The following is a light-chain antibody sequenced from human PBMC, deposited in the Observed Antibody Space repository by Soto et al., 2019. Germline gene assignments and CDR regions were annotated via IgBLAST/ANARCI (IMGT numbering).Light chain of an antibody. CDR3: SSCAWSYVL. V-gene: IGLV2-11*01. CDR1: SGDVGFYNF. CDR2: DVT. J-gene: IGLJ2*01. Sequence: QSALTQPRSLTGSTGQSVTISCTGTSGDVGFYNFVSWYQQHPGKVPKLIIYDVTKRPSGVPDRLSGSKSGNTASLTISGLQAEDEADYDCSSCAWSYVLFGGGTKLTVL.